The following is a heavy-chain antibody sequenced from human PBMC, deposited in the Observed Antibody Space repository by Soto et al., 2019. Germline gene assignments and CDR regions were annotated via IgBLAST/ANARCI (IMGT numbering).Heavy chain of an antibody. CDR1: GFTFSSYA. V-gene: IGHV3-23*01. CDR2: ISGSGGST. J-gene: IGHJ4*02. Sequence: PGGSLRLSCAASGFTFSSYAMSWVRQAPGKGLEWVSAISGSGGSTYYADSVKGRFTISRDNSKNTLYLQMNSLRAEDTAVYYCAKDPQAHISHRITIFGVVIGYFDYWGQGTPVTVSS. D-gene: IGHD3-3*01. CDR3: AKDPQAHISHRITIFGVVIGYFDY.